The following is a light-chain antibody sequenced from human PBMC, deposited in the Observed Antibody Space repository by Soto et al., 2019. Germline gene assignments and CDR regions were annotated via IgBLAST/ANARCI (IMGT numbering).Light chain of an antibody. CDR2: GAS. V-gene: IGKV3-15*01. J-gene: IGKJ1*01. CDR1: QSVTTY. Sequence: EIVMTQSPATLSVSPGERATLSCRASQSVTTYLAWYQKKPGQAPRLLIYGASTRATGIPARFSGSGSGTEFTLTISSLQSEDCAVYYCQQYKNWPWTFGQGTKVESK. CDR3: QQYKNWPWT.